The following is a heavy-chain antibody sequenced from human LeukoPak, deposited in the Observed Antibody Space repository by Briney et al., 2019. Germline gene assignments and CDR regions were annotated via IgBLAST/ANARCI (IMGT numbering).Heavy chain of an antibody. V-gene: IGHV4-34*01. CDR3: ASGSYYGLYFDY. J-gene: IGHJ4*02. CDR1: GGSFSGYY. D-gene: IGHD1-26*01. CDR2: INHSGST. Sequence: SETLSLTCAVYGGSFSGYYWSWIRQPPGKGLEWIGEINHSGSTYYNPSLKSRVTISVDTSKNQFSLKLSSVTAADTAVYYCASGSYYGLYFDYWGQGTLVTVSS.